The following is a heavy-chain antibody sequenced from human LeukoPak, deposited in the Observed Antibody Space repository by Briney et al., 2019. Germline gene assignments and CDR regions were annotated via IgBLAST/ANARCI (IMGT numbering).Heavy chain of an antibody. Sequence: SQTLSLTCTVSGGSISSGSYYWSWIRQPPGKGLEWIGYIYYSGSTNYNPSLKSRVTISVDTSKNQFSLKLSSVTAADTAVYYCARLRNYYDSSGYWDDAFDIWGQGTMVTVSS. V-gene: IGHV4-61*01. CDR2: IYYSGST. D-gene: IGHD3-22*01. CDR3: ARLRNYYDSSGYWDDAFDI. CDR1: GGSISSGSYY. J-gene: IGHJ3*02.